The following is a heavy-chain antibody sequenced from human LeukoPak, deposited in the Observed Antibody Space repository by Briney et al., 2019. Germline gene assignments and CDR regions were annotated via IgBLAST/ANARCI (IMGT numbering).Heavy chain of an antibody. J-gene: IGHJ3*02. CDR3: ARVPIVGATAAFDI. D-gene: IGHD1-26*01. CDR1: GGSVSSYY. CDR2: IYYSGST. V-gene: IGHV4-59*02. Sequence: SETLSLTCTVSGGSVSSYYWSWIRQPPGKGLEWIGYIYYSGSTNYNPSLKSRVTISVDTSKNQFSLKLSSVTAADTAVYYCARVPIVGATAAFDIWGQGTMVTVSS.